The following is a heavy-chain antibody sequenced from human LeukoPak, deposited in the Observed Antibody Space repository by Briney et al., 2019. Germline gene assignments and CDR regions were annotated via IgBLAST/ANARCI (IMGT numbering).Heavy chain of an antibody. V-gene: IGHV3-7*03. CDR3: AKCRGSYDWFDP. D-gene: IGHD1-26*01. CDR2: IKQDGSEK. J-gene: IGHJ5*02. Sequence: PGGSLRLSCVASGFTFSSYWMSWVRQAPGKGLEWVANIKQDGSEKYYVDSAKGRFTTSRDNSKNTLYLQMNSLRAEDTAVYYCAKCRGSYDWFDPWGQGTLVTVSS. CDR1: GFTFSSYW.